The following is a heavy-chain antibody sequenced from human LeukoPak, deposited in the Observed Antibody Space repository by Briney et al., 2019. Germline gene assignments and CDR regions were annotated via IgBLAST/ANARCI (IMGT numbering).Heavy chain of an antibody. J-gene: IGHJ4*02. Sequence: PSETQSLTCAVYGGSFSGYYWSWIRQPPGKGLEWIGEINHSGSTNYNPSLKSRVTISVDTSKNQFSLKLSSVTAADTAVYYCASTYCSSTSCYKDFDYWGQGTLVTVSS. CDR2: INHSGST. V-gene: IGHV4-34*01. CDR1: GGSFSGYY. D-gene: IGHD2-2*01. CDR3: ASTYCSSTSCYKDFDY.